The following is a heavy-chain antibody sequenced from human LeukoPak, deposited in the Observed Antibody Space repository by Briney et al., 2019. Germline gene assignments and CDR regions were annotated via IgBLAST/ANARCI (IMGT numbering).Heavy chain of an antibody. J-gene: IGHJ3*02. Sequence: SETLSLTCTVSGGSISGYYWTWIRQSPGKGLEWIGYIYYSGSTNHNPSLKSRVTISVDTPKSQFSLKLSSVTAADTAKYYCARSPRGYCSGGSCYGDALDIWGQGTKVTVSS. V-gene: IGHV4-59*01. CDR2: IYYSGST. D-gene: IGHD2-15*01. CDR1: GGSISGYY. CDR3: ARSPRGYCSGGSCYGDALDI.